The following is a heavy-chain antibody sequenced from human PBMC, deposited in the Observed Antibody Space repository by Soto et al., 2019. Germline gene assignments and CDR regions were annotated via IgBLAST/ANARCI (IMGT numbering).Heavy chain of an antibody. CDR3: ARTYYDNSSGYYYYCGIDV. J-gene: IGHJ6*02. D-gene: IGHD3-22*01. Sequence: ASVKVSCKASGYTFTGYYMHWVRQAPGQGLEWMGWINPNSGGTNYAQKFQGRVTMTRDTSISTAYMELSRLRSDDTAVYYCARTYYDNSSGYYYYCGIDVWGQGTTVTVSS. CDR2: INPNSGGT. V-gene: IGHV1-2*02. CDR1: GYTFTGYY.